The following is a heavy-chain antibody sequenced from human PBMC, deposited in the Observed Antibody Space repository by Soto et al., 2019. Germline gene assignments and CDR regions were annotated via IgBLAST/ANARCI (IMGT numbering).Heavy chain of an antibody. V-gene: IGHV3-30*18. Sequence: QVQLVESGGGVVQPGRSLRLSCAASGFTFSSYGMHWVRQAPGKGLEWVAVISYDGSNKYYADSVKGRFTISRDNSKNTLYLQMNSLRAEDTAVYYCAKDFPWGVAPTRLTGYYYGMDVWGQGTTVTVCS. J-gene: IGHJ6*02. CDR3: AKDFPWGVAPTRLTGYYYGMDV. CDR1: GFTFSSYG. CDR2: ISYDGSNK. D-gene: IGHD5-12*01.